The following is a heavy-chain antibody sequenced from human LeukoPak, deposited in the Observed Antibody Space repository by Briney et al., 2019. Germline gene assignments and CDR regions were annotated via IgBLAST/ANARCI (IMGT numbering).Heavy chain of an antibody. CDR1: GGSISSGRYY. V-gene: IGHV4-61*02. CDR2: LYTNDNT. Sequence: SETLSLTCSVSGGSISSGRYYWTWIRQPAGKGLEWIGRLYTNDNTNYDPSLESRVSISVHTSKSQFYLQLTSVTAADTAVYFCARGVVTDDYYMDVWGKGITVIVSS. D-gene: IGHD2-21*02. CDR3: ARGVVTDDYYMDV. J-gene: IGHJ6*03.